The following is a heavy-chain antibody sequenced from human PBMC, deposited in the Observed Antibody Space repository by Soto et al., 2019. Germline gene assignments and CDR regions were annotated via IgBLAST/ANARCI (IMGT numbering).Heavy chain of an antibody. D-gene: IGHD3-9*01. CDR1: GGSISVYY. CDR3: ARGVGSSPPRY. J-gene: IGHJ4*02. CDR2: VYDNGRP. V-gene: IGHV4-59*01. Sequence: SETLSLTCTISGGSISVYYWSWIRQSPRQGLEWIGYVYDNGRPYYSPSLKGRVTISADTSKNQISLKLTSATAADTAVYYCARGVGSSPPRYWGRGTLVTVSS.